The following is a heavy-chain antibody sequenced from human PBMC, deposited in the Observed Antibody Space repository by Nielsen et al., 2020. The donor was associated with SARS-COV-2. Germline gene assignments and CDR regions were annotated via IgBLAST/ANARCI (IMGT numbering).Heavy chain of an antibody. D-gene: IGHD3-22*01. CDR3: ARVLRGVTGDYYDSSGYYYRDAFDI. V-gene: IGHV3-7*01. Sequence: GESLKISCAASGFTFSSYWMSWVRQAPGKGLAWVANIKQDGSEKYYVDSVKGRFTISRDNAKNSLYLQMNSLRAEDTAVYYCARVLRGVTGDYYDSSGYYYRDAFDIWGQGTMVTVSS. CDR2: IKQDGSEK. CDR1: GFTFSSYW. J-gene: IGHJ3*02.